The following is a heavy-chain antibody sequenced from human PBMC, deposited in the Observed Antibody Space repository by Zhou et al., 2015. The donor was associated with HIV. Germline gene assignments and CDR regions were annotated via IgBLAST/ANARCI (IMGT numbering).Heavy chain of an antibody. D-gene: IGHD2-15*01. CDR1: GGTFSNYA. CDR2: IIPMFGTV. V-gene: IGHV1-69*06. Sequence: QVLLVQSGAEVKKPGSSVKVSCEASGGTFSNYAVSWVRQAPGQGLEWMGAIIPMFGTVRYAQKFQGRVTLTADRSTNTAYMEMRSLRSEDTAVYYCARVELTRTGYCSGDNCFDYWGQGALVTVSS. CDR3: ARVELTRTGYCSGDNCFDY. J-gene: IGHJ4*02.